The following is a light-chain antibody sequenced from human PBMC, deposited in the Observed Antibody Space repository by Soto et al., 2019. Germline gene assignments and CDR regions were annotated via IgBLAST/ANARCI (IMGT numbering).Light chain of an antibody. Sequence: EIVMTQSPATLSVSPGERATLSCRASQSVSSNLAWYQQKPGQAPRLLIYGASTRATGIPARFSGSGSGTEFTLTISSLQSEDFAVYYCQQYNNWPRTWTFGKGTKVEIK. CDR2: GAS. CDR1: QSVSSN. J-gene: IGKJ1*01. V-gene: IGKV3-15*01. CDR3: QQYNNWPRTWT.